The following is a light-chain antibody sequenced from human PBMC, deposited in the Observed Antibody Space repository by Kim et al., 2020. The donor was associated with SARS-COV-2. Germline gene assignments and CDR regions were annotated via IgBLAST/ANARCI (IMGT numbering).Light chain of an antibody. CDR2: RNN. CDR3: AAWDDSLSGPV. CDR1: SSNIGSNY. V-gene: IGLV1-47*01. Sequence: GKRVPISCHGRSSNIGSNYVYWYHPLPGTAPKLLIYRNNQRPSGVPDRFSGSKSGTSASLASSGLRSEDEADYYCAAWDDSLSGPVFGGGTQLTVL. J-gene: IGLJ3*02.